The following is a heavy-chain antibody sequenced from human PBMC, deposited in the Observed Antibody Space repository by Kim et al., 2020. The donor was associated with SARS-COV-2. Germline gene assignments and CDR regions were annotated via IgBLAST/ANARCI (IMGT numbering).Heavy chain of an antibody. D-gene: IGHD3-22*01. V-gene: IGHV4-34*01. CDR2: INHSGST. J-gene: IGHJ4*02. CDR3: AREVYYVSSGYTDY. Sequence: EINHSGSTNYNPSLKIRVTISVDTSTHQFSLKLSSVTAADTAVDYCAREVYYVSSGYTDYWGQGTLVTVSS.